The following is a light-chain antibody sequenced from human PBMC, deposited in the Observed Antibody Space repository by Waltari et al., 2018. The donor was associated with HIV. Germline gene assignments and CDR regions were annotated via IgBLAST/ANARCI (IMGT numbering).Light chain of an antibody. CDR2: DAS. J-gene: IGKJ4*01. CDR1: HSVSNF. Sequence: DIVLTQSPATLSLSPGEQATLSCRASHSVSNFLAWYQQKPAQAPRLLIYDASNRATDIPARFTGSGSGRDFTLTISNLEPEDFAVYYCQHRSSWPPTFGGGTKVDIK. CDR3: QHRSSWPPT. V-gene: IGKV3-11*02.